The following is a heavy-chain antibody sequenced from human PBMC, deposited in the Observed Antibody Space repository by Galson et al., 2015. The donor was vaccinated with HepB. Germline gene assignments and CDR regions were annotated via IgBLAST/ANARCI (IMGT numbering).Heavy chain of an antibody. CDR3: AKEKWEWWY. CDR1: GFILSSSG. CDR2: ISSSGRNI. D-gene: IGHD1-26*01. Sequence: SLRLSCAASGFILSSSGMTWVRQAPGKGLEWVSGISSSGRNIYYADSVRGRFTISRDNSKNTLYLQMNSLRVEDTAVYYCAKEKWEWWYWGQGTLVTVSS. V-gene: IGHV3-23*01. J-gene: IGHJ4*02.